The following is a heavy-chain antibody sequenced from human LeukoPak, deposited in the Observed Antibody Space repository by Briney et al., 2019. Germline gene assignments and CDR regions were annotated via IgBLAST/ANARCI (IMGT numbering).Heavy chain of an antibody. J-gene: IGHJ4*02. CDR1: GGSISSGSYY. V-gene: IGHV4-61*02. Sequence: KPSQTLSLTCTVSGGSISSGSYYWSWIRQPAGKGLEWIGRIYTSGSTNYNPSLKSRVTISVDTSKNQFSLKLSSVTAADTAVYYCARDLRGMVDYWGQGTLVTVSS. D-gene: IGHD3-16*01. CDR3: ARDLRGMVDY. CDR2: IYTSGST.